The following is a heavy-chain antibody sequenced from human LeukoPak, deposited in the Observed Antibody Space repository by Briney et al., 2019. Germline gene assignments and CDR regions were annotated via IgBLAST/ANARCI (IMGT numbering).Heavy chain of an antibody. D-gene: IGHD2-15*01. V-gene: IGHV5-10-1*01. CDR1: GYSFTSYW. Sequence: TGESLKISCKGSGYSFTSYWISWVRQMPGKGLEWMGRIDPSDSYTNYSPSFQGHVTISADKSISTAYLQWSSLKASDTAMYYCARYAAKWFDPWGQGTLVTVSS. J-gene: IGHJ5*02. CDR2: IDPSDSYT. CDR3: ARYAAKWFDP.